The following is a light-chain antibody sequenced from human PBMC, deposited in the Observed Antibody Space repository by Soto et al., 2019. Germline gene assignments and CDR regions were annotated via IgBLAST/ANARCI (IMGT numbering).Light chain of an antibody. CDR3: QHYDSYSEA. CDR1: QIISGY. V-gene: IGKV1-5*01. CDR2: DAS. J-gene: IGKJ5*01. Sequence: DIPMSLSPSTLSASVGDRVTITCRARQIISGYLAWYQQKPGQAPRLLIYDASSLQSGVPSRFSGSGSGTEFTLTISSLQPDDFATYHCQHYDSYSEAFGQGTRLEIK.